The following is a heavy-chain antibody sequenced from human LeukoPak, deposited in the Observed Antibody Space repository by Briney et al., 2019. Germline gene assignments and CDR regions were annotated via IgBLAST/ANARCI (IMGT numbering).Heavy chain of an antibody. D-gene: IGHD3-3*01. Sequence: SETLSLTCTVSGGSISSYYWSWIRQPAGKGLEWIGRIYTSGSTNYNPSLKSRVTMSVDTSKNQVSLKLSSVTAADTAVYYCARGNGYDFWSGYYIPAYYYYMDVWGKGTTVTVSS. CDR2: IYTSGST. J-gene: IGHJ6*03. CDR3: ARGNGYDFWSGYYIPAYYYYMDV. CDR1: GGSISSYY. V-gene: IGHV4-4*07.